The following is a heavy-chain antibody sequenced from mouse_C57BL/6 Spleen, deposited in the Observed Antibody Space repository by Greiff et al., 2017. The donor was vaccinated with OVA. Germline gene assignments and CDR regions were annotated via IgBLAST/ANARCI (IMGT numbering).Heavy chain of an antibody. CDR2: FHPYNDDT. CDR3: AIIDYDYCDFDY. V-gene: IGHV1-47*01. D-gene: IGHD2-4*01. Sequence: QVQLQQSGAELVKPGASVKMSCKASGYTFTTYPIEWMKQNHGKSLEWIGNFHPYNDDTKYNEKLKGKATLTVEKSSSTVYLERSLLTSDDSADYYGAIIDYDYCDFDYWGKGTTLTVAS. J-gene: IGHJ2*01. CDR1: GYTFTTYP.